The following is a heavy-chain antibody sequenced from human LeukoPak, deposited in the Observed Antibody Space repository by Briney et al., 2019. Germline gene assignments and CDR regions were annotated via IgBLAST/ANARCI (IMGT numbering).Heavy chain of an antibody. Sequence: PSETLSLTCTVSGGSISSISYYWGRIRQPPGKGLEWFGSMYHNRSTYYNPSLKSRITISVDTSKNQVSLKLTSVTAADAAVYYCARHPSGRMWLQQGGWFDPWGQGTLVTVSS. V-gene: IGHV4-39*01. J-gene: IGHJ5*02. CDR2: MYHNRST. D-gene: IGHD5-24*01. CDR1: GGSISSISYY. CDR3: ARHPSGRMWLQQGGWFDP.